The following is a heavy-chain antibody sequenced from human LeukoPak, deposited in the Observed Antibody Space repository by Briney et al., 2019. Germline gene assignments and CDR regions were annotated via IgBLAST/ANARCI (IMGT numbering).Heavy chain of an antibody. J-gene: IGHJ4*02. V-gene: IGHV4-30-4*08. Sequence: SETLSLTCTVSGGSFSSGDYYWNWIRQPPGKGLEWIGYIYYSGSTYYNPSLKSRVTISVDTSKNQFSLNLSSATAADTAVYYCARGVSSSPGDYWGQGTLVTVSS. D-gene: IGHD2-2*01. CDR1: GGSFSSGDYY. CDR2: IYYSGST. CDR3: ARGVSSSPGDY.